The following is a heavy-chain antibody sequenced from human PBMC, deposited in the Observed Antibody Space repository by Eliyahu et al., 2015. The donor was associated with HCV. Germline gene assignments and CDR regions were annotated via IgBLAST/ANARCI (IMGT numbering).Heavy chain of an antibody. Sequence: QVQLVQSGAXVKKPGXSVXVXXKASGGTFSSYAIXWVXQAPGQGLEWMGGIIPIFGTANYAQKFQGRVTITADESTSTAYMELSSLRSEDTAVYYCARSPFYSSTFDYWGQGTLVTVSS. CDR2: IIPIFGTA. V-gene: IGHV1-69*01. J-gene: IGHJ4*02. D-gene: IGHD6-13*01. CDR1: GGTFSSYA. CDR3: ARSPFYSSTFDY.